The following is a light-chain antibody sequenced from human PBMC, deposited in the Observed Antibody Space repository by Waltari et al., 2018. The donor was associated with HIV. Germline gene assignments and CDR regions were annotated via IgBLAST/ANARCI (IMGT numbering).Light chain of an antibody. CDR1: EANIGARFD. Sequence: SVLTQPTSVSGARGQRGTICCTGSEANIGARFDVQGYQQLAGTAPHHLIYDITLRPSGVRYRFSISRSCTSATLAFTVLQAEVEAVYYGQSYASSLRGSVFGGGTTLTVL. V-gene: IGLV1-40*01. J-gene: IGLJ2*01. CDR2: DIT. CDR3: QSYASSLRGSV.